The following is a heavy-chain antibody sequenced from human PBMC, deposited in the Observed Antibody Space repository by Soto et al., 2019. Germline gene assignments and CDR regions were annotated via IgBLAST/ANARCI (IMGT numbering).Heavy chain of an antibody. J-gene: IGHJ4*02. CDR1: VFTFSSYA. Sequence: QVQLVESGGGVVQPGRSLRLSCAASVFTFSSYAMHWVRQAPGKGLEWVAVISYDGSNKYYADSVKGRFTISRDNSKNTLYLQMNSLRAEDTAVYYCARDYFVGGWYSFDYWGQGTLVTVSS. D-gene: IGHD6-19*01. CDR2: ISYDGSNK. CDR3: ARDYFVGGWYSFDY. V-gene: IGHV3-30-3*01.